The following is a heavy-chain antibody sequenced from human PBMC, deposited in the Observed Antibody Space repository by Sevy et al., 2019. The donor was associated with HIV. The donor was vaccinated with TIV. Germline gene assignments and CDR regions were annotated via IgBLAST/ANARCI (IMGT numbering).Heavy chain of an antibody. CDR2: IKQDGSEK. V-gene: IGHV3-7*01. J-gene: IGHJ6*02. CDR3: ARDRYCSSTSCYSDWYYYYYYGMDV. Sequence: GGSLRLSCAASGFTFSSYWMSWVRQAPGKGLEWVANIKQDGSEKYYVDSVKGRFTISRDNAKNSLYLQMNSLRAEETAVYYCARDRYCSSTSCYSDWYYYYYYGMDVWGQGTTVTVSS. CDR1: GFTFSSYW. D-gene: IGHD2-2*01.